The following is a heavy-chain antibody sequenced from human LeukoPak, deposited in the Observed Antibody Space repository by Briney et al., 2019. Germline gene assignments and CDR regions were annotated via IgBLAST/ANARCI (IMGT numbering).Heavy chain of an antibody. CDR2: INHSGST. J-gene: IGHJ6*02. CDR3: ARGTSSSSNYYYYYGMDV. Sequence: PSETLSLTCAVYGGSFSGYYWSWIRQPPGKGLEWIGEINHSGSTNYNPSLKSRVTISVDTSKNQFSLKLSSATAADTAVYYCARGTSSSSNYYYYYGMDVWGQGTTVTVSS. V-gene: IGHV4-34*01. CDR1: GGSFSGYY. D-gene: IGHD6-6*01.